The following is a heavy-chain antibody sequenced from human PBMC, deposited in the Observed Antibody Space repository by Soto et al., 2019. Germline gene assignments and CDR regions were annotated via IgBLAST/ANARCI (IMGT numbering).Heavy chain of an antibody. CDR1: GGTFSSYT. J-gene: IGHJ4*02. CDR2: IIPILGIA. D-gene: IGHD5-12*01. Sequence: SVKVSCKASGGTFSSYTISWVRQAPGQGLEWMGRIIPILGIANYAQKFQGRVTITADKSTSTAYMELSSLRSEDTAVYYCARVERDGYNYYWGQGTLVTVSS. V-gene: IGHV1-69*02. CDR3: ARVERDGYNYY.